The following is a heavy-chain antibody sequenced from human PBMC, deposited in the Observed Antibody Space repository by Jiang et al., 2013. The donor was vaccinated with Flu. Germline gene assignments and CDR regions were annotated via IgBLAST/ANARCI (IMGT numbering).Heavy chain of an antibody. CDR3: ARHPDIRPYSSSWLEFDY. V-gene: IGHV4-39*01. CDR2: IYYSGST. J-gene: IGHJ4*02. D-gene: IGHD6-13*01. CDR1: GGSISSSSYY. Sequence: GLVKPSETLSLTCTVSGGSISSSSYYWGWIRQPPGKGLEWIGSIYYSGSTYYNPSLKSRVTISVDTSKNQFSLKLSSVTAADTAVYYCARHPDIRPYSSSWLEFDYWGQGTLVTVSS.